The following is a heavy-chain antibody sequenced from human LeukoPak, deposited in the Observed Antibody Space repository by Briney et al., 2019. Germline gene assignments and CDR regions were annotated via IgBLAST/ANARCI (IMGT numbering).Heavy chain of an antibody. Sequence: ASVKVSFKASGYTFTSYGISWVRQAPGQGLEWMGWISAYNGNTNYAKKLQGRVTMTTDTSTSTAYMELRSLRSDDTAVCYCALSGSYAPFDYWGQGTLVIVSS. CDR2: ISAYNGNT. CDR1: GYTFTSYG. J-gene: IGHJ4*02. CDR3: ALSGSYAPFDY. V-gene: IGHV1-18*01. D-gene: IGHD1-26*01.